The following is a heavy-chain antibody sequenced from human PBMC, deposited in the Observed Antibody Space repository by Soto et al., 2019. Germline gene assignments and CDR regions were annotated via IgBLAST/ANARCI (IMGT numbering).Heavy chain of an antibody. CDR3: ASFSDQWHGVTTTH. CDR2: IWDDGRKQ. V-gene: IGHV3-33*01. D-gene: IGHD6-19*01. CDR1: GFTSSAYA. Sequence: GESLKISCAASGFTSSAYAMHWVRQAPGKRLEWVASIWDDGRKQFYGDSVKGRFTISRDNSKNTLYLQMNSLRADDTAMYYCASFSDQWHGVTTTHWGQGTLVTVYS. J-gene: IGHJ4*02.